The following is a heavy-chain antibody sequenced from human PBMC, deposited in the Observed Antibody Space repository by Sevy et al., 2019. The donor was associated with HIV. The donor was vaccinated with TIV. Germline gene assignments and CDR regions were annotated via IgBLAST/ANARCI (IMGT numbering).Heavy chain of an antibody. CDR3: ARDKNSAMVTPFDF. CDR1: GFTVSNYW. D-gene: IGHD5-18*01. CDR2: IKEDGKET. J-gene: IGHJ4*02. Sequence: RGSLRLSCVASGFTVSNYWMNWVRQAPGMGLEWVAKIKEDGKETYYVDSVKGRFTISRDNAKNSLYLQMTSLRAEDTAVYYCARDKNSAMVTPFDFWGQGTLVTVSS. V-gene: IGHV3-7*03.